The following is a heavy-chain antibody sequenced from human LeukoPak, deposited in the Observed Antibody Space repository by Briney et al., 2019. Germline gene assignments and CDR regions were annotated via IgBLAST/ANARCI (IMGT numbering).Heavy chain of an antibody. CDR3: AKDPDYGDYEGY. CDR1: GFTFSSYG. CDR2: ISGSGGST. D-gene: IGHD4-17*01. Sequence: GGSLRLSCAASGFTFSSYGMHWVRQAPGKGLEWVSAISGSGGSTYYADSVKGRFTISRDNSKNTLYLQMNSLRAEDTAVYYCAKDPDYGDYEGYWGQGTLVTVSS. J-gene: IGHJ4*02. V-gene: IGHV3-23*01.